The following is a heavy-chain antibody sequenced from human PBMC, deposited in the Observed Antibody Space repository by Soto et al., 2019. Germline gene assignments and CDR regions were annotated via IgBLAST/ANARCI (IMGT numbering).Heavy chain of an antibody. V-gene: IGHV3-30*18. D-gene: IGHD4-17*01. J-gene: IGHJ4*02. CDR3: AKNRDTYGDYADC. CDR1: GFPFSSYG. CDR2: ISYDGSNK. Sequence: GSLSLSCAASGFPFSSYGMHWVRQAPGKGLEWVAVISYDGSNKYYADSVKGRFTISRDNSKNTLYLQMSSLRAEDTAVYYCAKNRDTYGDYADCWGQGTLVTVSS.